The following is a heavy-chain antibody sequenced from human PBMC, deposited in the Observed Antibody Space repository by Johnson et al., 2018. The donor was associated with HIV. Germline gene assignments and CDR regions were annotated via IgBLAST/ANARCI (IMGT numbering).Heavy chain of an antibody. Sequence: VQLVESGGGLVQCGGSLRLSCGASGFSVSNNYMNWVRQAPGKGLEWVAFIRYDGSSNFYPDSVKGRFTISRDNSKNTLYLQMNNLRAEDTAVYYCARVKSYGNWGSRKGGRESRAAFDIWGQGTMVTVSS. D-gene: IGHD7-27*01. CDR1: GFSVSNNY. V-gene: IGHV3-30*02. CDR2: IRYDGSSN. CDR3: ARVKSYGNWGSRKGGRESRAAFDI. J-gene: IGHJ3*02.